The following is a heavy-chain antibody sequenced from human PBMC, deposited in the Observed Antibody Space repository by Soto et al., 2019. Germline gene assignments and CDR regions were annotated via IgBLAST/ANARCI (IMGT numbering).Heavy chain of an antibody. CDR3: DPKGRID. D-gene: IGHD2-15*01. CDR1: GFTFTSSA. CDR2: IVVGSGNT. Sequence: SVKVSCKASGFTFTSSAVQWVRQARGQRLEWIGWIVVGSGNTNYAPKFQERVTITWDMSTSTAYMELSSLRSEDTAVYCSDPKGRIDWGQGTLVTVSS. V-gene: IGHV1-58*01. J-gene: IGHJ4*02.